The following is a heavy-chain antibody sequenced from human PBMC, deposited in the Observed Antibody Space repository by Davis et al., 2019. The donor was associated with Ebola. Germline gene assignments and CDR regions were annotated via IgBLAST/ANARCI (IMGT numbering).Heavy chain of an antibody. CDR1: EITLRDYA. Sequence: GESLKISCTSSEITLRDYAMHWVRQAPGKGLEWLTFKRYNEIKKYYADSVQGRFTVSRDDSSNTMFLQMDSLRGEDTAVYFCARESSHALDIWGQGTFVTVSS. J-gene: IGHJ3*02. CDR3: ARESSHALDI. V-gene: IGHV3-30*02. CDR2: KRYNEIKK.